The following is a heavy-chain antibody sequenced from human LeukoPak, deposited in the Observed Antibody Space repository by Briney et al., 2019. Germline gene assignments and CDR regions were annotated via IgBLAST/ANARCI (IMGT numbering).Heavy chain of an antibody. D-gene: IGHD4-17*01. V-gene: IGHV1-69*13. CDR2: IIPIFGTA. CDR1: GGTFSSYA. J-gene: IGHJ3*02. CDR3: ARAPYGRNDAFDI. Sequence: SVKVSCKASGGTFSSYAISWVRQAPGQGLEWMGGIIPIFGTANYAQKFQGRVTITADESTSTAYMELSSLRSEDTAVYYCARAPYGRNDAFDIWGQGTMVTVSS.